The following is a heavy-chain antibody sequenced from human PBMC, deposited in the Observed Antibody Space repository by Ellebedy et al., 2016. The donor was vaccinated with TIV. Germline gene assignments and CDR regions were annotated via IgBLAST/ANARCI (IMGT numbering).Heavy chain of an antibody. CDR2: ISKNSGSV. J-gene: IGHJ4*02. CDR1: GFKFGDYY. V-gene: IGHV3-9*01. Sequence: SLKISCAASGFKFGDYYMYWVRQAPGKGLEWASGISKNSGSVGYADPVKGRFTISRDNAKNSLYLQMNSLRGEDTALYYCAREGWGETVRGYWGQGTQVTVSS. CDR3: AREGWGETVRGY. D-gene: IGHD3-10*01.